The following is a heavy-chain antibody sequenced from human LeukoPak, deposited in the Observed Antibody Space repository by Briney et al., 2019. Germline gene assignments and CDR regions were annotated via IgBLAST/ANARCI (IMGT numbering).Heavy chain of an antibody. CDR1: GYTFTGYY. CDR2: INPNSGGT. Sequence: ASVKVSCKASGYTFTGYYMHWVRQAPGQGLEWMGWINPNSGGTNYAQKFQGRGTMTRDTSISTAYMELSRLRSDDTAVYYCARDQIRRVVVVNYYYYYGMDVWGQGTTVTVSS. D-gene: IGHD2-15*01. V-gene: IGHV1-2*02. CDR3: ARDQIRRVVVVNYYYYYGMDV. J-gene: IGHJ6*02.